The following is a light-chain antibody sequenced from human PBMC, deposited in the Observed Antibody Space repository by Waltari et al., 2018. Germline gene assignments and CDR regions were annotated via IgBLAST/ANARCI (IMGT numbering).Light chain of an antibody. Sequence: QSALTQPASVSGSPGQSITISCTGTNSDVGSYNLVSWYPQPPGKAPQVLIYEVPKRPSGVSSRFSGSRSGNTASLTISGLQPEDEGDFYCCSYTGPRTFVFGSGTKVTVL. J-gene: IGLJ1*01. V-gene: IGLV2-23*02. CDR3: CSYTGPRTFV. CDR2: EVP. CDR1: NSDVGSYNL.